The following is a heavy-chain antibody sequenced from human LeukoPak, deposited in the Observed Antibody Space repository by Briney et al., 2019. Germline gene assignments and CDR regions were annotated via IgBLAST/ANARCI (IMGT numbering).Heavy chain of an antibody. V-gene: IGHV3-30*02. Sequence: GGSLRLSCAASGFTFSVYGMHWVRQAPGKGLEWVSFIRSDGINKYYTESVKGRFTVSRDNSNNTLYLQMNSLRVEDTAVYYCATQFGSGTLANEYDYWGQGSLVTVSS. CDR3: ATQFGSGTLANEYDY. D-gene: IGHD3-10*01. CDR2: IRSDGINK. CDR1: GFTFSVYG. J-gene: IGHJ4*02.